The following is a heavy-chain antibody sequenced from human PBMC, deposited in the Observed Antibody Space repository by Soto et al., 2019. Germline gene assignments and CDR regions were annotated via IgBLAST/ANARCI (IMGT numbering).Heavy chain of an antibody. CDR3: ARAPPYCPGGRCYSGHHYYYYVMDV. CDR2: IIPIFGTT. CDR1: GGTFSTYS. D-gene: IGHD2-15*01. Sequence: QVQLVQSGAEVKKPGSSVKVSCKASGGTFSTYSISWVRQAPGQGLEWMGGIIPIFGTTNYAQQLQGRVTITADESTNTAYMELSSLGSGDTAVYYCARAPPYCPGGRCYSGHHYYYYVMDVWGQGTTVTVSS. V-gene: IGHV1-69*01. J-gene: IGHJ6*02.